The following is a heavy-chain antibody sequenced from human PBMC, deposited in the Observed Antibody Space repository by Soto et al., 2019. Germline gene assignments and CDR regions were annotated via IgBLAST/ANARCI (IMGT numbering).Heavy chain of an antibody. D-gene: IGHD4-17*01. V-gene: IGHV3-30*18. CDR2: ISYDGSNK. Sequence: PGGSLRLSCAASGFTFSNYGMHWVRQAPGKGLEWVAVISYDGSNKNYADSVKGRFTISRDNSKNTLCLQMNSLRAEDTAVYYCAKGHFYGDYQSYIEYWGQGTLVTVSS. J-gene: IGHJ4*02. CDR1: GFTFSNYG. CDR3: AKGHFYGDYQSYIEY.